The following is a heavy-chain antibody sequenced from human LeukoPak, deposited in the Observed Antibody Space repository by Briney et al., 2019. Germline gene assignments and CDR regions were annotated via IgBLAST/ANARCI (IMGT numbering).Heavy chain of an antibody. Sequence: PGGPLRLSCAASGFTFSSYAMHWVRQAPGKGLEWVAVISYDGSNKYYADSVKGRFTISRDNSKNTLYLQMNSLRAEDTAVYYCAREPGGWYERSFDYWGQGTLVTVSS. CDR1: GFTFSSYA. J-gene: IGHJ4*02. CDR2: ISYDGSNK. D-gene: IGHD6-19*01. CDR3: AREPGGWYERSFDY. V-gene: IGHV3-30-3*01.